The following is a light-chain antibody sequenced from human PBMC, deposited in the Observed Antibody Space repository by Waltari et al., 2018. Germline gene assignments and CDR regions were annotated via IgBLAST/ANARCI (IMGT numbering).Light chain of an antibody. V-gene: IGLV2-14*01. CDR3: SSYSSTNSLVV. Sequence: QSALTQPASVSGSPGQSITISCTGTSSDVGGYPYVSWYQQHPGKAPNLIIYEVNNRPPGVSNRFSGSKSGNTASLTISGLQAEDEADYYCSSYSSTNSLVVFGSGATVTVL. CDR1: SSDVGGYPY. CDR2: EVN. J-gene: IGLJ2*01.